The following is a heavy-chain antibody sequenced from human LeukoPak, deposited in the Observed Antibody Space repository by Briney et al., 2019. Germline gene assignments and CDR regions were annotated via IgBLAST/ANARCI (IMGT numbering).Heavy chain of an antibody. CDR2: IKQDGSEK. J-gene: IGHJ4*02. Sequence: GGSLRLSCAASGFTFRSYWMGWVRQAPGKGLEWVANIKQDGSEKYYVDSVKGRFTISRDNAKNSLYLQMNSLRAEDTAVYYCAREGIRGYDYWGQGTLVTVSS. CDR3: AREGIRGYDY. D-gene: IGHD5-18*01. V-gene: IGHV3-7*01. CDR1: GFTFRSYW.